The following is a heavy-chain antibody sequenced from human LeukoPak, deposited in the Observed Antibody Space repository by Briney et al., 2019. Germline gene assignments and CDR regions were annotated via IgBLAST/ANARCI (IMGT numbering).Heavy chain of an antibody. CDR3: ARARGDHLYYYYYHMDI. D-gene: IGHD2-21*02. CDR1: GFTLSTYS. V-gene: IGHV3-48*01. CDR2: ISSGSSSTI. Sequence: GGSLRLSCAASGFTLSTYSMNWVRQAPGKGLEWVSYISSGSSSTIYYADSVKGRFTISRDNAKDSLYLQMNSLRAEDTAVYYCARARGDHLYYYYYHMDIWGKGTTVTVSS. J-gene: IGHJ6*03.